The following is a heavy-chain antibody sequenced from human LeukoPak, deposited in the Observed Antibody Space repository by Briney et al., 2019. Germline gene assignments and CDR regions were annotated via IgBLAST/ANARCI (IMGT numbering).Heavy chain of an antibody. V-gene: IGHV1-2*02. CDR1: GYTFTGYY. D-gene: IGHD6-19*01. CDR3: ARPYWWDSSGRPGN. Sequence: ASVKVSCKAPGYTFTGYYMHWVRQAPGQGLEWMGWINPNSGGTNYAQKFQGRVTMTRDTSISTAYMELSRLRSDDTAVYYCARPYWWDSSGRPGNWGQGTLVTVSS. J-gene: IGHJ4*02. CDR2: INPNSGGT.